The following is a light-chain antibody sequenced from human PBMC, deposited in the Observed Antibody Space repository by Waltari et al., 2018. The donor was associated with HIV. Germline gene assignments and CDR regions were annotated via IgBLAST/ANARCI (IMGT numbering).Light chain of an antibody. CDR3: SSYTSSSTVV. CDR1: SSDVGAYTY. J-gene: IGLJ2*01. Sequence: QSALTQPASVSGSPGQSITISCTGTSSDVGAYTYVSWYQLHPGKAPKLMVYDVSNRPSGVSDGFSGSKSANTASLSISGLQAEDEAHYYCSSYTSSSTVVFGGGTKLTVL. CDR2: DVS. V-gene: IGLV2-14*03.